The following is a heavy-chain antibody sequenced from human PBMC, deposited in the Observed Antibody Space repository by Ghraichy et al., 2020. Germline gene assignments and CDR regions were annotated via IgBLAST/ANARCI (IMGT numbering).Heavy chain of an antibody. J-gene: IGHJ6*02. V-gene: IGHV3-21*01. CDR3: ARAVSSGSYQTSDYGMDV. D-gene: IGHD1-26*01. Sequence: GGSLRLSCAASGFTFSDYSMNWVRQAPGKGLEWVSSISSGSSYIYYADSVKGRFTISRDNAKNSLYLQMNSLRAEDTAVYSCARAVSSGSYQTSDYGMDVWGQGTTVTVSS. CDR1: GFTFSDYS. CDR2: ISSGSSYI.